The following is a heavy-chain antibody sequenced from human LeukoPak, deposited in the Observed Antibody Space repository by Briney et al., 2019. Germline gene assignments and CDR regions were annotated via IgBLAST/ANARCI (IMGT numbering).Heavy chain of an antibody. Sequence: SETLSLTCTVSGYSISSGYYWGWIRQPPGKGLEWIGSIYHSGSTYYNPFLKSRVTISVDTSKNQFSLKLSSVTAADPAVYYCARVGLGSGSSTGYYYYMDVWGKGTTVTVSS. D-gene: IGHD3-10*01. CDR1: GYSISSGYY. CDR3: ARVGLGSGSSTGYYYYMDV. J-gene: IGHJ6*03. CDR2: IYHSGST. V-gene: IGHV4-38-2*02.